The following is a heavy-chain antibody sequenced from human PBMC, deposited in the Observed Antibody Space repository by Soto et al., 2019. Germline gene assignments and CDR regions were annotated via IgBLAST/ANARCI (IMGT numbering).Heavy chain of an antibody. Sequence: EVQLVESGGGLVKPGGSLRLSCAASGFTFSNAWMSWVRQAPGKGLEWVGRIKSKTDGGTTDYAAPVKGRFTISRDDSKNTLYLQMNSLKTEDTAVYYCTTVIVATPKWSDYCGQGTLVTVSS. CDR1: GFTFSNAW. CDR3: TTVIVATPKWSDY. J-gene: IGHJ4*02. CDR2: IKSKTDGGTT. D-gene: IGHD5-12*01. V-gene: IGHV3-15*01.